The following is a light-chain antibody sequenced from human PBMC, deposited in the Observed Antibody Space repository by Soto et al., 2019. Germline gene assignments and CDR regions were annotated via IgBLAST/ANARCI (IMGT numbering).Light chain of an antibody. Sequence: ETVMTQSPATLSVSPGERVALSCRASQSVSSNLAWYQQKPGQAPRLLIYGASTRATGIPARFSGSGSGTEFTLTISSLQPDDFATYYCQQRQYWPPITFGQGTRLENK. CDR1: QSVSSN. J-gene: IGKJ5*01. CDR3: QQRQYWPPIT. V-gene: IGKV3-15*01. CDR2: GAS.